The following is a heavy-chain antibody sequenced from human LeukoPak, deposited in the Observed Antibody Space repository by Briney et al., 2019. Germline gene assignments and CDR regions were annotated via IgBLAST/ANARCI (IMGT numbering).Heavy chain of an antibody. Sequence: SETLSLTCSVSGGSISSYYWNWIRQPPGKGLEWIGYIHHSGSTNYNPSFKSRVTISVDTSKNQFSLQLSSVTAADTAVYYCAKSINPFRGGWVRPPSGVAFAYWGLGTLVTVSS. D-gene: IGHD6-19*01. V-gene: IGHV4-59*01. CDR3: AKSINPFRGGWVRPPSGVAFAY. CDR1: GGSISSYY. J-gene: IGHJ4*02. CDR2: IHHSGST.